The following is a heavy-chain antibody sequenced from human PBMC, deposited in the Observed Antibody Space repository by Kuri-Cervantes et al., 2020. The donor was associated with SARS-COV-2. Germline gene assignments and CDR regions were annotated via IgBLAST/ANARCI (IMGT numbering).Heavy chain of an antibody. CDR1: GGSISSGDYY. J-gene: IGHJ3*02. Sequence: SETLSLTCTVSGGSISSGDYYWSWIRQPPGKGLEWIGYIYYSGSTYYNPSLKIRVTIAVDTSKNKFSLKLSSVTAADTALYYCARDADDAFDIWGQGTMVTVSS. CDR2: IYYSGST. CDR3: ARDADDAFDI. V-gene: IGHV4-30-4*02.